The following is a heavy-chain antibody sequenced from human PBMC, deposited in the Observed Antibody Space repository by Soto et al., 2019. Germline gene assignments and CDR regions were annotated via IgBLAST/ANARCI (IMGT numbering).Heavy chain of an antibody. Sequence: GESLKISCKGSGYSFSTYWIGWVRQMPGKGLEWMGLIYPSDSDSTYSPSFRGQVTFSVDTSISTAYLQWSSLEASDTAIYYCTRYTGGTISTWAQRTLVTVSS. CDR2: IYPSDSDS. D-gene: IGHD3-16*01. CDR1: GYSFSTYW. V-gene: IGHV5-51*01. J-gene: IGHJ5*02. CDR3: TRYTGGTIST.